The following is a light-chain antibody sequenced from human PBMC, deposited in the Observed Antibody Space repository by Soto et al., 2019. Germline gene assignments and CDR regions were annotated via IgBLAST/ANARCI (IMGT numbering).Light chain of an antibody. CDR2: KAS. J-gene: IGKJ1*01. Sequence: DIQMTQSPSTLSASVGDRVTITCRASQSISSWLAWYQQKPGKAPKLLIYKASSLESGVPSRFSGSGSGTEFTLTISSLQSGYFATYYCQQYNSFPTFGQGAKVEIK. CDR3: QQYNSFPT. V-gene: IGKV1-5*03. CDR1: QSISSW.